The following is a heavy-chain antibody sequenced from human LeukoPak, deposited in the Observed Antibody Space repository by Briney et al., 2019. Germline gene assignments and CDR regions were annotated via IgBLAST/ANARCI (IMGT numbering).Heavy chain of an antibody. D-gene: IGHD3-9*01. Sequence: SETLSLTCAVYGGSLSGYYWSWIRQPPGKGLEWIGEIHHSGSTNYNASLKSRVTISVDTSKNQFSLKLSSVTAADTAVYYCARSGRYFETHWGQGTLVTVSS. V-gene: IGHV4-34*01. CDR2: IHHSGST. CDR1: GGSLSGYY. J-gene: IGHJ4*02. CDR3: ARSGRYFETH.